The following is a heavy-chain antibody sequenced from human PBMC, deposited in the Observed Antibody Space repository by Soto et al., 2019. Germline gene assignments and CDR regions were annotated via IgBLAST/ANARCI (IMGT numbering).Heavy chain of an antibody. D-gene: IGHD1-26*01. Sequence: GGSLRLSCAASGFTFSSYSMNWVRQAPGKGLEWVSSISSSSSYIYYADSVKGRFTISRDNAKNSLYLQMNSLRAEDTAVYYCARAEGAREYYYGMDVWGQGTTVTVSS. V-gene: IGHV3-21*01. CDR2: ISSSSSYI. CDR1: GFTFSSYS. CDR3: ARAEGAREYYYGMDV. J-gene: IGHJ6*02.